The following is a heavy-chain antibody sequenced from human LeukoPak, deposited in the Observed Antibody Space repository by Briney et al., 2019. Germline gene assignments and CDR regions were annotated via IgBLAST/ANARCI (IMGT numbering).Heavy chain of an antibody. CDR1: RFTFSSYA. CDR3: AKVGATRYYYYYYMDV. J-gene: IGHJ6*03. CDR2: ISGSGGST. V-gene: IGHV3-23*01. Sequence: PGGSLRLSCAASRFTFSSYAMIWVRQAPGKGLEWVSAISGSGGSTYYADSVKGRFTISRDNSKNTLYLQMNSLRAEDTAVYYCAKVGATRYYYYYYMDVWGKGTTVTVSS. D-gene: IGHD1-26*01.